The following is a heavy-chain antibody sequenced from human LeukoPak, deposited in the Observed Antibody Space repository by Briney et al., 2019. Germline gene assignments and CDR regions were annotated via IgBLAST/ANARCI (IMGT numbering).Heavy chain of an antibody. CDR1: GGSISLYY. V-gene: IGHV4-59*01. CDR3: ARVGGGIAAAGRRGFDY. D-gene: IGHD6-13*01. CDR2: IYYSGST. Sequence: PSETLSLTCTVSGGSISLYYWSWIRQPPGKGLEWIGYIYYSGSTNYNPSLKSRVTISVDTSKNQFSLKLSSVTAADTAVHYCARVGGGIAAAGRRGFDYWGQGTLVTVSS. J-gene: IGHJ4*02.